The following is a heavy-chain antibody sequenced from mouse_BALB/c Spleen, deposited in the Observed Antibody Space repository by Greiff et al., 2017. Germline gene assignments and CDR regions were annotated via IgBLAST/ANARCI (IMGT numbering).Heavy chain of an antibody. CDR1: GFNIKDTY. V-gene: IGHV14-3*02. Sequence: EVNVVESGAELVKPGASVKLSCTASGFNIKDTYMHWVKQRPEQGLEWIGRIDPANGNTKYDPKFQGKATITADTSSNTAYLQLSSLTSEDTAVYYCATHFDYWGQGTTLTVSS. CDR3: ATHFDY. J-gene: IGHJ2*01. CDR2: IDPANGNT.